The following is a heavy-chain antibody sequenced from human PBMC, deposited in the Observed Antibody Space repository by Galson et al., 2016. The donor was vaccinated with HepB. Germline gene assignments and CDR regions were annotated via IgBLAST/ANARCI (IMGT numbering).Heavy chain of an antibody. V-gene: IGHV3-7*03. CDR2: IKDDGSEK. CDR1: GFTFRSYW. Sequence: SLRLSCAGSGFTFRSYWMTWVRQAPGKGLEWVANIKDDGSEKHYVDSVKGRVTISRDNSKNTLYLKMNSLGAEDTAMYYCAILKVGTLFDPWGQGTLVTVSP. J-gene: IGHJ5*02. CDR3: AILKVGTLFDP. D-gene: IGHD2-21*02.